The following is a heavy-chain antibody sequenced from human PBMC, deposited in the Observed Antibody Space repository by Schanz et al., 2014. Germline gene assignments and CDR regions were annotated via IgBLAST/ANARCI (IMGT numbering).Heavy chain of an antibody. V-gene: IGHV3-23*04. CDR1: GFTFTNYA. D-gene: IGHD3-10*01. CDR3: AKGRFGELSAFDI. CDR2: ISDSGDTA. J-gene: IGHJ3*02. Sequence: VQLVESGGGLVQPGGSLRLSCAASGFTFTNYAMSWVRQAPGKGLEWVSLISDSGDTAYYADSVKGRFTISRDNSKSTLYLQMNSLRAEDTAVYYCAKGRFGELSAFDIWGQGTMVTVSS.